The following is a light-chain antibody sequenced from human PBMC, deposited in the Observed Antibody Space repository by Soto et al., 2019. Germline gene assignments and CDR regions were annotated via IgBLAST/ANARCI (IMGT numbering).Light chain of an antibody. J-gene: IGKJ4*01. Sequence: DIQLTQSPSFLSASVGDRVTITCRASQGINSYLAWYQQKPGKAPKLLIYATSTLYTEVPSRFSGSGSGAEVSLTIRRLQPDDFATYYCQRLKTCPLTCGGGTKVEI. V-gene: IGKV1-9*01. CDR1: QGINSY. CDR3: QRLKTCPLT. CDR2: ATS.